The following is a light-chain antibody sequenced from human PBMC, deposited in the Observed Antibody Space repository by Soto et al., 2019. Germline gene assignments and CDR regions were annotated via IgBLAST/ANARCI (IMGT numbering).Light chain of an antibody. J-gene: IGKJ1*01. CDR1: QTISSW. CDR3: QQYHGYSWT. Sequence: DIQMTQSPSTLSASVGDRVTITCRASQTISSWLAWYQQEPGKAPNLLISDASSSKSGVPSRFSGSGSGTEFTLTISSLQPDDFATYYCQQYHGYSWTFGQGTK. V-gene: IGKV1-5*01. CDR2: DAS.